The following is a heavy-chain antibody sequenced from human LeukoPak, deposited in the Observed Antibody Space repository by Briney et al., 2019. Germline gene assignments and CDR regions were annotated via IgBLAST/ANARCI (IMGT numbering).Heavy chain of an antibody. D-gene: IGHD6-19*01. Sequence: ASVKVSCKTSGYSLTSYDINWVRQATGRGLEWMGWMNFSSGNTGYAQKFQGRVTMTRSTSMSTAYMELSSLTSDDTAVYYCARSGGYWPFDYWGQGTLVTVSS. CDR2: MNFSSGNT. V-gene: IGHV1-8*01. J-gene: IGHJ4*02. CDR1: GYSLTSYD. CDR3: ARSGGYWPFDY.